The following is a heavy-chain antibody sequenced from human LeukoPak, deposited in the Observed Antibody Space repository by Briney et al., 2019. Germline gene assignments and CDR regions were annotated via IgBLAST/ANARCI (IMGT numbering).Heavy chain of an antibody. Sequence: GASVKVSFKASGYTFTIYGISWVRQAPGQGLEWMGWISAYNGNTNYAQKLQGRVTMTTDTPTSTAYMELRSLRSDDTAVYYCAREVRGDFDYWGQGTLVTVSS. J-gene: IGHJ4*02. CDR1: GYTFTIYG. D-gene: IGHD3-10*01. CDR2: ISAYNGNT. CDR3: AREVRGDFDY. V-gene: IGHV1-18*01.